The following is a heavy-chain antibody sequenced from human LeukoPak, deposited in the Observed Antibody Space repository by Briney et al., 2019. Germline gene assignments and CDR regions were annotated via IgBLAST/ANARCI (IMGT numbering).Heavy chain of an antibody. CDR3: ARAGGRYPRGRAFDI. CDR1: GGSVSNSLYY. Sequence: SETLSLTCTVSGGSVSNSLYYWSWIRQPPGKGLEWIGYIYYNGDTNYNPSLKSRVIISIDTSSNQFSLRLNSMTAADTAVYYCARAGGRYPRGRAFDIWGQGTMVTVSS. D-gene: IGHD1-26*01. J-gene: IGHJ3*02. CDR2: IYYNGDT. V-gene: IGHV4-61*01.